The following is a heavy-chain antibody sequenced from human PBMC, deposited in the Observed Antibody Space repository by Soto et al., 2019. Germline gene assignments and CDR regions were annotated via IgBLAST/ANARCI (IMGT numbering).Heavy chain of an antibody. D-gene: IGHD6-19*01. CDR3: AKDKMEQWLVGGYYDY. CDR1: GFTFSSHA. V-gene: IGHV3-23*01. Sequence: EVQLLESGGGLVQPGGSLRLSCAASGFTFSSHAMSWVRQAPGKGLEWVSSTIDSGGRSYHADSVRGRFTISRDNSKNTLYLQKNSLRADDTAIYYCAKDKMEQWLVGGYYDYWGQGALVTVSS. J-gene: IGHJ4*02. CDR2: TIDSGGRS.